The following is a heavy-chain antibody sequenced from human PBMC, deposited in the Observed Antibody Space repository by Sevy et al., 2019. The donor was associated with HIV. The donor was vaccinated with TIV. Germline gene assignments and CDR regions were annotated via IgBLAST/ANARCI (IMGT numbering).Heavy chain of an antibody. Sequence: AGSLRLSCAASGFTFSSYWMSWVRQAPGKELEWVANIKQDGSEKYYVDSVKGRFTISRDNAKNSLYLQMNSLRAEDTAVYYCARDHGYGDYLFDYWGQGTLVTVSS. CDR3: ARDHGYGDYLFDY. D-gene: IGHD4-17*01. V-gene: IGHV3-7*01. CDR2: IKQDGSEK. J-gene: IGHJ4*02. CDR1: GFTFSSYW.